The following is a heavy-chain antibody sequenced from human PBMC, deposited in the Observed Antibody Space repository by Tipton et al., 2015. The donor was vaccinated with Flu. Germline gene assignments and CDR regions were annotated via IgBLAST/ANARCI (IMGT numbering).Heavy chain of an antibody. V-gene: IGHV3-53*01. CDR2: IYSGGSP. CDR3: AREIGWMNAFDI. J-gene: IGHJ3*02. D-gene: IGHD5-12*01. CDR1: GFTVSSNN. Sequence: QLVQSGGGLIQPGGSLRLPWAASGFTVSSNNMGWVRLAPGKGLKGASVIYSGGSPYSADSVKGRFTISRDNSKNTLYLQMNSLRAEDAAVYYCAREIGWMNAFDIWGQGTMVTVSS.